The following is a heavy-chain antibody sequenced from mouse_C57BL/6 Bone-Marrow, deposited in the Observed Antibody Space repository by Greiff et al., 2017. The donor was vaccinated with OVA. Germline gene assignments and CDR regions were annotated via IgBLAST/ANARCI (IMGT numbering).Heavy chain of an antibody. CDR3: ASPYIYYDYQYYFDY. CDR2: IHPNSGST. D-gene: IGHD2-4*01. Sequence: QVQLQQPGAELVKPGASVKLSCKASGYTFTSYWMHWVKQRPGQGLEWIGMIHPNSGSTNYNEKFKSKATLTVDKSSSTAYMQLSSLTSEDSAVYYCASPYIYYDYQYYFDYWGQGTTLTVSS. CDR1: GYTFTSYW. J-gene: IGHJ2*01. V-gene: IGHV1-64*01.